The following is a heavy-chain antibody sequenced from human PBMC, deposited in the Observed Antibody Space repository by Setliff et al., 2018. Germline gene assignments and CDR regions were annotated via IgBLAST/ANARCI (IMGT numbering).Heavy chain of an antibody. J-gene: IGHJ3*02. CDR1: GYSFSDYG. V-gene: IGHV1-18*01. CDR2: ISAYNGNT. CDR3: ARGGYSYGYDHGFDI. Sequence: ASVKVSCKASGYSFSDYGISWVRQAPGQGLEWMGWISAYNGNTKYAQKLQGRVTMATDISTSTAYMELRSLRSDDTAVYYCARGGYSYGYDHGFDIWSQGTMVTVSS. D-gene: IGHD5-18*01.